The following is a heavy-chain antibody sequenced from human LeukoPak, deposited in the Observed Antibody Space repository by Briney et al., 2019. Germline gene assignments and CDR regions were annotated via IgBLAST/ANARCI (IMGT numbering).Heavy chain of an antibody. CDR1: GFTFSSYS. CDR3: ARDNYYDSSGYPDI. D-gene: IGHD3-22*01. CDR2: ISSSSSYI. J-gene: IGHJ3*02. V-gene: IGHV3-21*01. Sequence: GGSLRLTCAASGFTFSSYSMNWVRQAPGKGLEWVSSISSSSSYIYYADTVKGRFTISRDNAKNSLYLQMNSLRAEDTAVYYCARDNYYDSSGYPDIWGQGTMVTVSS.